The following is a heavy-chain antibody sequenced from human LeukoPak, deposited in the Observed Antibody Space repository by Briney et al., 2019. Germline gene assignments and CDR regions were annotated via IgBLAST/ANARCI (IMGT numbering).Heavy chain of an antibody. CDR3: ARETRGLVGSY. D-gene: IGHD2-8*02. CDR2: LRQDGSDR. CDR1: VSTLNTYW. J-gene: IGHJ4*02. Sequence: GGSLRLSCAASVSTLNTYWMTWFRQTAGKGLEWVASLRQDGSDRYYVDSVKGRFTISRDNTENSLYLQMNSLRAEDTAVYYCARETRGLVGSYWGRGTLVTVSP. V-gene: IGHV3-7*05.